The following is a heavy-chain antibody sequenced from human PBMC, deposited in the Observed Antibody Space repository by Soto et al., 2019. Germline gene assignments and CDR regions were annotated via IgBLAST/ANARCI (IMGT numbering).Heavy chain of an antibody. V-gene: IGHV3-30*18. J-gene: IGHJ6*02. D-gene: IGHD3-16*01. CDR3: AKGHDYVQDV. CDR1: GFTFSSYG. Sequence: QVQLVESGGGVVQPGRSLRLSCAASGFTFSSYGMHWVRQAPGKGLEWVAVISYDGSNKYYADSVKGRFTISRDNSKNTLYLQMNSLRAEDTAVYYCAKGHDYVQDVWGQGTTVTVSS. CDR2: ISYDGSNK.